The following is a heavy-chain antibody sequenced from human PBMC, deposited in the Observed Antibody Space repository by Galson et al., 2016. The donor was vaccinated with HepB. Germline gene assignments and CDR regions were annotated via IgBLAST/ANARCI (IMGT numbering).Heavy chain of an antibody. Sequence: TLSLTCTVSGGSISSGPYYWTWIRQHPGKGLEWIGHIYYSGSTYYNPSLKSRVTISADTSNNQFSPKLRSVTAADTAVYYCAREGGVVPAAMRWFDPWGQGTLVTVSS. CDR3: AREGGVVPAAMRWFDP. J-gene: IGHJ5*02. CDR2: IYYSGST. CDR1: GGSISSGPYY. V-gene: IGHV4-31*03. D-gene: IGHD2-2*01.